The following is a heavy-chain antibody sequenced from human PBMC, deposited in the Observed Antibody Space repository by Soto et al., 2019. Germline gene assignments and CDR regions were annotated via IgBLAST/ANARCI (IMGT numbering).Heavy chain of an antibody. D-gene: IGHD5-12*01. CDR3: ARDDVDIVATLRYSYGMDV. V-gene: IGHV4-34*01. CDR2: INHSGST. CDR1: GGSFSGYY. J-gene: IGHJ6*02. Sequence: QVQLQQWGAGLLKPSETLSLTCAVYGGSFSGYYWSWIRPPPGKGLEWIGEINHSGSTNYNPSLKSRVTISVDTSKNQFSLKLSSVTAADTAVYYCARDDVDIVATLRYSYGMDVWGQGTTVTVSS.